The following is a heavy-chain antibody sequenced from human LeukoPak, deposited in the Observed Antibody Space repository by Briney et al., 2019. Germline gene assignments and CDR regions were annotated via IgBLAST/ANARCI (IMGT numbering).Heavy chain of an antibody. J-gene: IGHJ6*03. CDR3: AREGRGPSYYYGSGSYKRHYYYYMDV. CDR1: GGSISSYY. V-gene: IGHV4-4*07. Sequence: PSETLSLTCTVSGGSISSYYWSWIRQPAGKGLEWIGRIYTSGSTNYNPSLKSRVTMSVDTSKNQFSLKLSSVTAADTAVYYCAREGRGPSYYYGSGSYKRHYYYYMDVWGKGTTVTISS. D-gene: IGHD3-10*01. CDR2: IYTSGST.